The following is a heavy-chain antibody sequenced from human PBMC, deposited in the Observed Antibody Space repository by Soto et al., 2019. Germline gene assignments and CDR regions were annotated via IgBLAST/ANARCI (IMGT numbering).Heavy chain of an antibody. J-gene: IGHJ3*02. D-gene: IGHD3-10*01. CDR2: IIPIFGTA. CDR1: GGTFSSYA. CDR3: AEGHGVTMVRGVTGAFDI. Sequence: QVQLVQSGAEVKKPGSSVKVSCKASGGTFSSYAISWVRQAPGQGLEWMGGIIPIFGTANYAQKFQGRVTITADESTSTAYMELSSLRSEDTAVYYCAEGHGVTMVRGVTGAFDIWGQETMVTVSS. V-gene: IGHV1-69*01.